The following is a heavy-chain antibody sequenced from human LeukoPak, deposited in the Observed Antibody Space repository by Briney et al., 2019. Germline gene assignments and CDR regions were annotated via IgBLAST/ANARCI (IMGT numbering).Heavy chain of an antibody. CDR2: ISASGGNT. V-gene: IGHV3-23*01. D-gene: IGHD4-17*01. CDR1: GFTFSSYA. Sequence: GGSLRLSCAASGFTFSSYAMSWVRQAPGKGLEWVPGISASGGNTNYAHSVKGRFTISRDNSKNTLYLQMNSLRAEDTAVYFCARRTMTTKTFDYWGQGALVTVSS. CDR3: ARRTMTTKTFDY. J-gene: IGHJ4*02.